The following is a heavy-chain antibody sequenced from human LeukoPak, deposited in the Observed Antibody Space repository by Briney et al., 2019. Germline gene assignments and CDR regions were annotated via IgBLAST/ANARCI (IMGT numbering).Heavy chain of an antibody. CDR3: ARVYCSSTSCYTPLFDY. CDR2: IYYSGST. Sequence: PSETLSLTCTVSGGPISSGDYYWSWIRQPPGKGLEWIGYIYYSGSTYYNPSLKSRVTISVDTSKNQFSLKLSSVTAADTAVYYCARVYCSSTSCYTPLFDYWGQGTLVTVSS. J-gene: IGHJ4*02. V-gene: IGHV4-30-4*01. CDR1: GGPISSGDYY. D-gene: IGHD2-2*02.